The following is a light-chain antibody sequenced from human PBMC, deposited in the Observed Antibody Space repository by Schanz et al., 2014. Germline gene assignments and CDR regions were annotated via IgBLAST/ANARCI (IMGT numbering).Light chain of an antibody. CDR2: EGS. CDR1: SSDVGSYNL. J-gene: IGLJ2*01. V-gene: IGLV2-23*03. Sequence: QSALTQPASVSGSPGQSITISCTGTSSDVGSYNLVSWYQQHPGKAPKLMIYEGSKRPSGVSNRFSGSKSGNTASLTISGLQAEDEADYYCSAYVQGRNFVAFGGGTKLTVL. CDR3: SAYVQGRNFVA.